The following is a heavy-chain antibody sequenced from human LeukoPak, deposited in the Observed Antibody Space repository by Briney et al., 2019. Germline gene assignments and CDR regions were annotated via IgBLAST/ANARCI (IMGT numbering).Heavy chain of an antibody. D-gene: IGHD6-19*01. CDR1: GGSIRSSSYS. J-gene: IGHJ4*02. CDR3: ARDRSSGWFYDS. Sequence: SETLSLTCTVAGGSIRSSSYSWGWILQPPGKGLEWIGNIHYTGSTYYNPSLKSRVTISVDTSKNQFSLKLSSVTAADTAVYFCARDRSSGWFYDSWGQGTLVTVSS. V-gene: IGHV4-39*07. CDR2: IHYTGST.